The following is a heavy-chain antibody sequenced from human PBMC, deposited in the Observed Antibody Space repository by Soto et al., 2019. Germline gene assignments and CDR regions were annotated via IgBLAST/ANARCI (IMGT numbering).Heavy chain of an antibody. V-gene: IGHV4-39*07. D-gene: IGHD1-26*01. J-gene: IGHJ3*02. CDR1: GGSISSSSYY. CDR3: ARALWEVGGAFDI. Sequence: PSETLSLTCTVSGGSISSSSYYWGWIRQPPGKGLEWIGSIYYSGSTYYNPSLKSRVTISVDRSKDQFSLNLSSVTAADTAVYYCARALWEVGGAFDIWGHGPMVTV. CDR2: IYYSGST.